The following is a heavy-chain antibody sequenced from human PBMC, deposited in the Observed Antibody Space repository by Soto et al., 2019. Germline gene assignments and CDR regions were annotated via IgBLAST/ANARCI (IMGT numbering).Heavy chain of an antibody. CDR1: GGSISSYY. CDR2: IYYSGST. V-gene: IGHV4-59*01. D-gene: IGHD3-10*01. J-gene: IGHJ4*02. Sequence: SETLSLTCTVSGGSISSYYWSWIRQPPGKGLEWIGYIYYSGSTNYNPSLKSRVTISVDTSKNQFSLKLSSVTAADTAVYYCARFLYGSGNYYFDYWGQGTMVTVYS. CDR3: ARFLYGSGNYYFDY.